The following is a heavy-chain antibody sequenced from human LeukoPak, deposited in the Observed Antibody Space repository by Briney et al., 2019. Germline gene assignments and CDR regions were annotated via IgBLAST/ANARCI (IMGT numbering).Heavy chain of an antibody. CDR2: INSDGSHT. J-gene: IGHJ4*02. Sequence: GGSLRLSCAASGFTFSTYWMHWVRQAPGRGLVWVSRINSDGSHTSYADSVKGRFTISRDNAKKTLYLQMNNLRAEDTAIYYCARDEGYYFDSWGQGTQVTVSS. CDR3: ARDEGYYFDS. V-gene: IGHV3-74*01. CDR1: GFTFSTYW.